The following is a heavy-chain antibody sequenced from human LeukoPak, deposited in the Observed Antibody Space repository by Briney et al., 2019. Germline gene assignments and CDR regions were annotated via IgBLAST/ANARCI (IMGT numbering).Heavy chain of an antibody. CDR2: ITPDGSGK. CDR1: GFSFKDYW. CDR3: ARDKTDGYNWFDP. J-gene: IGHJ5*02. Sequence: GGSLRLSCAASGFSFKDYWMSWVRQAPGKGLEWVADITPDGSGKTYVDSVKGRFTISRDNAKNSLYLQMNSLRAEDTAVYYCARDKTDGYNWFDPWGQGTLVTVSS. V-gene: IGHV3-7*03.